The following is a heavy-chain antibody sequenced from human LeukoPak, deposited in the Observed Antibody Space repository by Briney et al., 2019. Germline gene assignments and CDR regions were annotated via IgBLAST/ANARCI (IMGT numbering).Heavy chain of an antibody. J-gene: IGHJ5*02. CDR3: AKDLSYGSPWFDP. V-gene: IGHV3-33*06. CDR2: IWNDGSET. CDR1: GFTFSSYG. Sequence: GGSLRLSCATSGFTFSSYGMNRVRQAPGKGLERVAEIWNDGSETYYADSVKGRFTISRDYSKNTLYLQMNNLRADDTAVYYCAKDLSYGSPWFDPWGQGTLVTVSS. D-gene: IGHD3-10*01.